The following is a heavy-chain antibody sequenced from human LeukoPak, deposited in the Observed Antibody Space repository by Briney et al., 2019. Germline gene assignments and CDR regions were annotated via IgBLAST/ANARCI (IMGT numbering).Heavy chain of an antibody. CDR1: GGSISSGDYY. J-gene: IGHJ5*02. Sequence: KTSETLSLTCTVSGGSISSGDYYWSWIRQPPGKGLEWIGYIYYSGSTYYNPSLKSRVTISVDTSKNQFSLKLSSVTAADTAVYYCARDLAKYNWNCIDPWGQGTLVTVSS. CDR3: ARDLAKYNWNCIDP. V-gene: IGHV4-30-4*08. D-gene: IGHD1-1*01. CDR2: IYYSGST.